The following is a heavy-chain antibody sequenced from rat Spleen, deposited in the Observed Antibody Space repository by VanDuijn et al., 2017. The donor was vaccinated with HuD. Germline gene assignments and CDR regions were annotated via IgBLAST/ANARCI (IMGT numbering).Heavy chain of an antibody. CDR2: ITNNGVST. J-gene: IGHJ2*01. CDR3: ATSYYSGN. CDR1: GFTFNDYW. D-gene: IGHD1-1*01. V-gene: IGHV5-31*01. Sequence: EVQLVESGGDLVQPGGSLKLSCMASGFTFNDYWMTWIRQAPGKGLEWVASITNNGVSTYYPDSVKDRFTISRDNTESTLYLQMHSLRSEDTATYYCATSYYSGNWGQGVMVTVSS.